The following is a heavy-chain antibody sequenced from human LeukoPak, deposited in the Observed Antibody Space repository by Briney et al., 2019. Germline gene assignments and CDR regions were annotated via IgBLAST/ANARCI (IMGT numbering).Heavy chain of an antibody. V-gene: IGHV4-59*08. J-gene: IGHJ4*02. Sequence: SETLSLTCTVSGGSLSSYYWSWIRQPPGKGLEWIGYIYYSGSTNYNPSLKSRVTISVDTSKNQFSLKLTSVTAADTAVYYCARGAPGSRIHLWYWGQGTLVTVSS. D-gene: IGHD3-10*01. CDR3: ARGAPGSRIHLWY. CDR1: GGSLSSYY. CDR2: IYYSGST.